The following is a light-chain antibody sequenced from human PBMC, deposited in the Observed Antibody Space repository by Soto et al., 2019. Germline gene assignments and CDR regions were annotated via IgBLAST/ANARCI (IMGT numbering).Light chain of an antibody. V-gene: IGKV3-20*01. CDR1: QTVRNNY. Sequence: EFVLTQSPGTLSLPPGERATLSCRASQTVRNNYLAWYQQKPGQAARLLIYDASSRATGIPDRFSGGGSGTDFTLTISSLEPEDFAVYYCQQFSSSPLTFGGGTNVEIK. CDR3: QQFSSSPLT. CDR2: DAS. J-gene: IGKJ4*01.